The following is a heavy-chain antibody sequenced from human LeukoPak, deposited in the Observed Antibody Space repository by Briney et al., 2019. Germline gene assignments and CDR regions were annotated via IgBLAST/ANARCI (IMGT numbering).Heavy chain of an antibody. D-gene: IGHD2-15*01. CDR3: ANSFHCSGGSCYFQWFDP. CDR1: GFTFSSYS. Sequence: GGSLRLSCAASGFTFSSYSMNWVRQAPGKGLEWVSAISGSGGSTYYADSVKGRFTISRDNSKNTLYLQMNSLRAEDTAVYYCANSFHCSGGSCYFQWFDPWGQGTLVTVSS. V-gene: IGHV3-23*01. J-gene: IGHJ5*02. CDR2: ISGSGGST.